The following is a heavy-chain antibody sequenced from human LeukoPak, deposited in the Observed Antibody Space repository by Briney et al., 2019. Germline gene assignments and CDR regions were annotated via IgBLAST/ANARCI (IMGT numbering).Heavy chain of an antibody. V-gene: IGHV3-48*02. D-gene: IGHD5-12*01. CDR3: ARGGYEFDY. Sequence: PGGSLRLSCAASGFXFNSYSINWVRQAPGKGLEWVSYISGSSSTIYDADSVKGRFTISRDNAKNSLYLQMNSLRDEDTAVYYCARGGYEFDYWGQGTLVTVSS. CDR1: GFXFNSYS. CDR2: ISGSSSTI. J-gene: IGHJ4*02.